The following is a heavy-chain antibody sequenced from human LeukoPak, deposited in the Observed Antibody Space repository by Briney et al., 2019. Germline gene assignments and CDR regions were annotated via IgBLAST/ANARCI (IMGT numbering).Heavy chain of an antibody. Sequence: SETLSLTCTVSGASISSSDYYWGWIRQPPGKGLEWIGSLYYSGSTSYNPSLKSRVTISVDTSKNQFSLKLSSVTAADTAVYYCAREEKQQWLVSYYYYYMDVWGKGTTVTISS. CDR2: LYYSGST. CDR3: AREEKQQWLVSYYYYYMDV. V-gene: IGHV4-39*07. D-gene: IGHD6-19*01. J-gene: IGHJ6*03. CDR1: GASISSSDYY.